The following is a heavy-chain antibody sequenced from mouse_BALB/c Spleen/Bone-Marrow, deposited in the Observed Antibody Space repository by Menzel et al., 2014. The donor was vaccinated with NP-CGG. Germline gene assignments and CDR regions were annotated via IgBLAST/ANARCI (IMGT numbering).Heavy chain of an antibody. CDR2: IYPGVGDT. D-gene: IGHD6-5*01. CDR3: ARWYMHPHVARDY. V-gene: IGHV1-80*01. J-gene: IGHJ4*01. Sequence: VKEVESGAELVRPGSSVKISCKASGYAFSSYWMNWVKQRPGQGLEWIGQIYPGVGDTNYNGNFKDKATLTVDRSSSTAFMQHSSLPSEEPAVYLCARWYMHPHVARDYWGAGSSVTVSS. CDR1: GYAFSSYW.